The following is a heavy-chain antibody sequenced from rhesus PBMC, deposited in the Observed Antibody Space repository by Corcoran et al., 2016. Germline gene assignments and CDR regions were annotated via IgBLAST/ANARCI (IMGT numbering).Heavy chain of an antibody. Sequence: EVQLVESGGGLVQPGGSLRLSCAASGFTFSSYGMSWVRQAPGKGLEWVSSISSASSYVYYADSVKGRFTISRDNAKNSLSLQMNSLRAEDTAVYYCTSGSGYDYGSSYAYWGQGVLVTVSS. CDR1: GFTFSSYG. CDR2: ISSASSYV. J-gene: IGHJ4*01. D-gene: IGHD4-29*01. CDR3: TSGSGYDYGSSYAY. V-gene: IGHV3S16*01.